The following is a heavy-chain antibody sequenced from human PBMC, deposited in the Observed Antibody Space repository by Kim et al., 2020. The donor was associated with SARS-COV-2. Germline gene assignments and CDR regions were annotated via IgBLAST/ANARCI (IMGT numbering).Heavy chain of an antibody. V-gene: IGHV4-39*07. J-gene: IGHJ4*02. Sequence: YYNPCLKSRLIISVDTSKNQFSLKLCSVTAADTAVYYCATTRRDGYNFAYWGQGTLVTVSS. D-gene: IGHD5-12*01. CDR3: ATTRRDGYNFAY.